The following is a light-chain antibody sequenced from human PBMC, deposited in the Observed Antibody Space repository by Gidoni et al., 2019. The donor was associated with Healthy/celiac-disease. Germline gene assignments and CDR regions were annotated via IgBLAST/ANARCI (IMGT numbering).Light chain of an antibody. CDR2: GKN. CDR3: NSRDSSGNHVV. J-gene: IGLJ2*01. CDR1: SLRSYY. V-gene: IGLV3-19*01. Sequence: SSALTQAPAVSVALGQTVRITCQGDSLRSYYASWYQQKPGQAPVLVIYGKNNRPSGIPDRFSGTSAGNTASLIITGAQAEDEADYYCNSRDSSGNHVVFGGGTKLTVL.